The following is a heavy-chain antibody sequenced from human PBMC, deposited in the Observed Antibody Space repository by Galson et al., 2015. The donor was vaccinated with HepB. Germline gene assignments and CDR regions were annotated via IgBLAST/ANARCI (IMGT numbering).Heavy chain of an antibody. D-gene: IGHD3-10*01. CDR2: VLSDGSKK. CDR1: GFGFSSYG. V-gene: IGHV3-30*02. Sequence: SLRLSCAASGFGFSSYGLHWVRQAPGEGLEWVAYVLSDGSKKYYADSVKGRFTISRDNSGNTLHLQMNSLRAEDTAVYYCAKEYNIMVRGVIKNPQYWGQGTLVTVSS. CDR3: AKEYNIMVRGVIKNPQY. J-gene: IGHJ4*02.